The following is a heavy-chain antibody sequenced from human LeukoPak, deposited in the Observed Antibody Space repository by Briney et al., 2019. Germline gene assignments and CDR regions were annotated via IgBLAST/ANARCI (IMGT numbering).Heavy chain of an antibody. Sequence: SQTVSLTCAISGDSVSSNSAAWNWIRQSPSRGLEWLGRTYYRPKWYNDYAVSVKSRITINPDTSKNQFSLQLNSVTPEDTAVYYCARVTLYCSSTSCYSHWFDPWGQGTLVTVSS. CDR1: GDSVSSNSAA. CDR2: TYYRPKWYN. D-gene: IGHD2-2*02. CDR3: ARVTLYCSSTSCYSHWFDP. V-gene: IGHV6-1*01. J-gene: IGHJ5*02.